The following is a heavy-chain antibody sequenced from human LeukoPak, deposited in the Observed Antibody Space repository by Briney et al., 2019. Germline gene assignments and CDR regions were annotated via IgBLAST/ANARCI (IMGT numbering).Heavy chain of an antibody. J-gene: IGHJ4*02. D-gene: IGHD4-17*01. V-gene: IGHV1-69*05. CDR1: GGTFRIFA. Sequence: ASVKVSCKASGGTFRIFAISWVRQAPGQGREWMGRIIPMYGTANYAQKFQGRVTITTDESTSTAYMELSSLMSEDTAVYYCARDPLVRDYFYWGQGTLVTVSS. CDR2: IIPMYGTA. CDR3: ARDPLVRDYFY.